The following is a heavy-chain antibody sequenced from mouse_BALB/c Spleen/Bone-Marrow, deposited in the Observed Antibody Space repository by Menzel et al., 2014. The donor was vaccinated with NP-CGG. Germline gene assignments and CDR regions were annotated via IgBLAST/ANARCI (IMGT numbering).Heavy chain of an antibody. CDR1: GYTFTDYE. D-gene: IGHD2-1*01. J-gene: IGHJ3*01. CDR2: IHPGSGGA. Sequence: ESGAELVRPGASVKLSCKALGYTFTDYEMHWVKQTPVHGLEWIGTIHPGSGGAAYNQKFKDKATLTVDKSSSTAYMQLSSPTSEDSAVYYCTRREGNYAFAYWGQGTLVTVSA. CDR3: TRREGNYAFAY. V-gene: IGHV1-15*01.